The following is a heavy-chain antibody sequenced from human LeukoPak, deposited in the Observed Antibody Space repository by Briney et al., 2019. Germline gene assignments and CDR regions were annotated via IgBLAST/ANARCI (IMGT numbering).Heavy chain of an antibody. CDR3: ARDLGLERPESWFDP. CDR1: GGTFSSYA. CDR2: IIPIFGTA. V-gene: IGHV1-69*13. D-gene: IGHD1-1*01. Sequence: SVKVSCKASGGTFSSYAISWVRQAPGQGLEWMGGIIPIFGTANYAQKFQGRVTITADESTSTAYMELSSLRSEDTAVYYCARDLGLERPESWFDPWGQGTLVTVSS. J-gene: IGHJ5*02.